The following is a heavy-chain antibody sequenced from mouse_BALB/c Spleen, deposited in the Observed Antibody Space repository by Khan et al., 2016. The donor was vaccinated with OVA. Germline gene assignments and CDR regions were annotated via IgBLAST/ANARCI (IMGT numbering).Heavy chain of an antibody. D-gene: IGHD2-10*01. CDR3: ARQPYYHYNIMDY. V-gene: IGHV2-6-1*01. CDR1: GFSLTNYG. CDR2: MWKDGST. J-gene: IGHJ4*01. Sequence: QVQLKEPGPGLVAPSQSLSITSTILGFSLTNYGVHWVRQPLGKGREWLVVMWKDGSTTYNSSLKSTLTVSKHNSKPPVFLKMNSLQTDDTAMYFCARQPYYHYNIMDYWGQGTSVTVSA.